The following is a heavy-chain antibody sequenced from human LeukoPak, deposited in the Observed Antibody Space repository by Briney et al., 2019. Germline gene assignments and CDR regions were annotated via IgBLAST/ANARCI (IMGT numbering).Heavy chain of an antibody. CDR2: ISSSSSYI. V-gene: IGHV3-21*01. CDR3: AKSVGKQWLVTPDY. Sequence: GGSLRLSCAASGFTFSSYSMNWVRQAPGKGLEWVSSISSSSSYIYYADSVKGRFTISRDNAKNSLYLQMNSLRAEDTAVYYCAKSVGKQWLVTPDYWGQGTLVTVSS. J-gene: IGHJ4*02. CDR1: GFTFSSYS. D-gene: IGHD6-19*01.